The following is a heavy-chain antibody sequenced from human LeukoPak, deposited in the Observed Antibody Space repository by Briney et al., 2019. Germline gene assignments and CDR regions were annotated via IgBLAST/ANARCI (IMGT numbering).Heavy chain of an antibody. CDR2: IKQDGSEK. CDR1: GFTFSSYW. D-gene: IGHD2-2*01. V-gene: IGHV3-7*01. J-gene: IGHJ4*02. CDR3: ARDIRYCSSTSCSGGIGY. Sequence: GGSLRLSCAASGFTFSSYWMSWVRQAPGKGLEWVANIKQDGSEKYYVDSAKGRFTISRDNAKNSLYLQMNSLRAEDTAVYYCARDIRYCSSTSCSGGIGYWGQGTLVTVSS.